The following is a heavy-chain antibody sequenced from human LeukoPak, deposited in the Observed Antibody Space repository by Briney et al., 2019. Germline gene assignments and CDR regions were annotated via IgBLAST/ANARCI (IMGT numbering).Heavy chain of an antibody. CDR2: ISWNSGSI. V-gene: IGHV3-9*01. D-gene: IGHD1-26*01. CDR3: TKDRGATPHYFDY. CDR1: GFTFDDYA. J-gene: IGHJ4*02. Sequence: PGGSLRLSCAASGFTFDDYAMHWVRQAPGKGLEWVSGISWNSGSIGYADSVKGRFTISRDNSKNTLYLQMNSLRAEDTAVYYCTKDRGATPHYFDYWGQGTLVTVSS.